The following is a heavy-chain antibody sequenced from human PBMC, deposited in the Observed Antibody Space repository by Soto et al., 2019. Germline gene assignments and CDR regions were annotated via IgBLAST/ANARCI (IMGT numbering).Heavy chain of an antibody. Sequence: QVQLQESGPGLVKPSETLSLTCTVSGGSVSSGSYYWSWIRQPPGKGQEWIGYIYYSGSTNYNPSLKSRVTISVDTSKNQFSLKLSSVTAADTAVYYCARGPPQRNDCGGDCYYFQHWGQGTLVTVSS. D-gene: IGHD2-21*02. CDR1: GGSVSSGSYY. CDR3: ARGPPQRNDCGGDCYYFQH. J-gene: IGHJ1*01. V-gene: IGHV4-61*01. CDR2: IYYSGST.